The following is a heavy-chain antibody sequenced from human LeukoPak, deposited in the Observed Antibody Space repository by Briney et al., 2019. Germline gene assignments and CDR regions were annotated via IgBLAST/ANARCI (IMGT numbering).Heavy chain of an antibody. CDR2: IYHSGST. Sequence: SETLSLTCAVSGGSISSSNWWSWVRQPPGKGLEWIGEIYHSGSTNYNPSLKSRVTIPVDKSKNQFSLKLSSVTAADTAVYYCASQYSSSWDYYFDYWGQGTLVTVSS. CDR1: GGSISSSNW. J-gene: IGHJ4*02. CDR3: ASQYSSSWDYYFDY. D-gene: IGHD6-13*01. V-gene: IGHV4-4*02.